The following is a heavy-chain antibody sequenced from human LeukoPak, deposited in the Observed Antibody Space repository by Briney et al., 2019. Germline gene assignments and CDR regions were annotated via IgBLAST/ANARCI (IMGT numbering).Heavy chain of an antibody. J-gene: IGHJ3*02. CDR3: ARLGPSGGAFDI. Sequence: SETLSLTCTVSGGSISSGSYYWSWIPQPPGKGLEWIGFIFYSGSTNYNPSLQSRVTISVDTSKNRFSLHLTSVTAADTAVYYCARLGPSGGAFDIWGQGTRVTVSS. CDR1: GGSISSGSYY. D-gene: IGHD1-26*01. V-gene: IGHV4-61*01. CDR2: IFYSGST.